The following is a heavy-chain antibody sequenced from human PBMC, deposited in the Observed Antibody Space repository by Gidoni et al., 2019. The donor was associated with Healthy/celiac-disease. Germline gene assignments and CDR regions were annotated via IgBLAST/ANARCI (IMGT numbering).Heavy chain of an antibody. CDR2: INPNSGGT. CDR1: GYTFTGYY. D-gene: IGHD5-12*01. V-gene: IGHV1-2*02. J-gene: IGHJ4*02. Sequence: QVQLVQSGAEVKKPGASVKVSCKASGYTFTGYYMHWVRQAPGQGLEWMGWINPNSGGTNYAQKFQGRVTMTRDTSISTAYMELSRLRSDDTAVYYCARVGKPLGSADIVATRKTLFDYWGQGTLVTVSS. CDR3: ARVGKPLGSADIVATRKTLFDY.